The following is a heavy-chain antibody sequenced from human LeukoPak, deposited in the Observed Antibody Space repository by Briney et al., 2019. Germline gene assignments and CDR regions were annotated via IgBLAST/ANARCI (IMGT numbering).Heavy chain of an antibody. CDR1: GFTFSSYW. J-gene: IGHJ3*02. V-gene: IGHV3-7*01. D-gene: IGHD1-14*01. CDR3: ARDRGRSYKVDAFDI. CDR2: IKQDGSEK. Sequence: LPGGSLRLSCAASGFTFSSYWMSWVRQAPGKGLEWVANIKQDGSEKYYVDSVKGRFTISRDNAKNSLYLQMNSLRAEDTAVYYCARDRGRSYKVDAFDIWGQGTMVTVSS.